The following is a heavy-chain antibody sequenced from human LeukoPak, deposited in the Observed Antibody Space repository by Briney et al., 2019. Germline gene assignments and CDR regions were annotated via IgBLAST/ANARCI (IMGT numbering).Heavy chain of an antibody. V-gene: IGHV1-18*01. CDR3: ARADYYDSRGYTLLGDY. D-gene: IGHD3-22*01. CDR1: GYTFSNYG. Sequence: ASVKVSCKASGYTFSNYGISWLRQAPGQGPEWMAWISGYNGNTNYAQKVQGRVTVTTDTSTNTAFLELRSLRSDDTAIYYCARADYYDSRGYTLLGDYWGQGTLVTVSS. CDR2: ISGYNGNT. J-gene: IGHJ4*02.